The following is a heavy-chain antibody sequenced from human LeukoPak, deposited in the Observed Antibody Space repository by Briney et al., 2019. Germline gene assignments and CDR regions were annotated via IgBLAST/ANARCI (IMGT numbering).Heavy chain of an antibody. Sequence: GGSLRLSCAASGFTFSSYAMSWVRQAPGKGLEWVSAISGSGGSTYYADSVKGRFTISRDNAKNSLYLQMNSLRAEDTAVYYCARWSYYDILTGYPTLDYWGQGTQVTVSS. D-gene: IGHD3-9*01. J-gene: IGHJ4*02. CDR1: GFTFSSYA. CDR2: ISGSGGST. V-gene: IGHV3-23*01. CDR3: ARWSYYDILTGYPTLDY.